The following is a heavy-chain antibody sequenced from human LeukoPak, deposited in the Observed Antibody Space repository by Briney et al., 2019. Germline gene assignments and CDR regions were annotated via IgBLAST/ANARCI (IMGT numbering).Heavy chain of an antibody. J-gene: IGHJ6*02. CDR1: GFTFSSYW. V-gene: IGHV3-74*01. Sequence: GSLRLSCAASGFTFSSYWMHWVRQAPGKGLVWVSRINSDGSSTSYADSVKGRFTISRDNAKNTLYLQMNSLRAEDTAVYYCTRTMVRGVIYGMDVWGQGTTVTVS. D-gene: IGHD3-10*01. CDR2: INSDGSST. CDR3: TRTMVRGVIYGMDV.